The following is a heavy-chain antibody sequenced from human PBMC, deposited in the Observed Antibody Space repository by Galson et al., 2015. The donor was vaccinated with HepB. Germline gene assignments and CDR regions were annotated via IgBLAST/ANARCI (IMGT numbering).Heavy chain of an antibody. J-gene: IGHJ4*02. Sequence: SLRLSCAASGFIFSSYAMNWVRQAPGKGLEWVSSISPTGKYIFYADSVKGRFTRSRDNAKNSLYLQMNSLRGDDTAIYFCARDYSGEAGYAGYWGQGTLVTASS. CDR2: ISPTGKYI. CDR1: GFIFSSYA. V-gene: IGHV3-21*01. D-gene: IGHD5-12*01. CDR3: ARDYSGEAGYAGY.